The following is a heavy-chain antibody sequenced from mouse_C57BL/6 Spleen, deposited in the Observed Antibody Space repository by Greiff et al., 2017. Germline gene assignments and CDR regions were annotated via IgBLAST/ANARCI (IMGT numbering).Heavy chain of an antibody. J-gene: IGHJ2*01. CDR3: AREGSHFDY. Sequence: QVQLQQSGAELVRPGTSVKVSCKASGYAFTNYLIEWVKQRPGQGLEWIGVINPGSGGTNYNEKFKGKATLTADKSSSTAYMQLSSLTSEDSAVYFCAREGSHFDYWGQGTTLTVSS. CDR1: GYAFTNYL. CDR2: INPGSGGT. V-gene: IGHV1-54*01. D-gene: IGHD3-3*01.